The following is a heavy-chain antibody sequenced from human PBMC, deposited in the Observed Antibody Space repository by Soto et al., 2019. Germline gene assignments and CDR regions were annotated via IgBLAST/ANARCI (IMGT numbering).Heavy chain of an antibody. CDR2: ISSSGSTI. Sequence: GGSLRLSCAASGFTFSDYYMSWVRQAPGKGQEWVSYISSSGSTIYYADSVKGRFTISRDNAKNSLYLQMNSLRAEDTAVYYCARDLNYYDSSGYRRPQDVWGQGTTVTVSS. D-gene: IGHD3-22*01. CDR3: ARDLNYYDSSGYRRPQDV. V-gene: IGHV3-11*01. CDR1: GFTFSDYY. J-gene: IGHJ6*02.